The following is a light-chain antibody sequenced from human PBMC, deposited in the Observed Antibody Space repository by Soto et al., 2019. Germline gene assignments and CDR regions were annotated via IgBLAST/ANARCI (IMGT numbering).Light chain of an antibody. CDR2: DAS. V-gene: IGKV1-5*01. J-gene: IGKJ5*01. Sequence: DIQMTQSPSTLSASVGDRVTITCRASQSISSWLAWYQQKPGKAPKLLIYDASSLESGVPSRFSGSGSGTEFTLTISSLHPDDFATYYCQQYNSYITFGQGTRLEIK. CDR1: QSISSW. CDR3: QQYNSYIT.